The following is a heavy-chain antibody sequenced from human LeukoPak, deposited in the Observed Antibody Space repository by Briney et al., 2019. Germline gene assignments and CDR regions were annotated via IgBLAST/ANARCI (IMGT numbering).Heavy chain of an antibody. D-gene: IGHD6-13*01. CDR1: GYTFTGYY. CDR2: INPNSGGT. V-gene: IGHV1-2*02. J-gene: IGHJ4*02. Sequence: GASVKVSCKASGYTFTGYYMHWVRQAPGQGLEWMGWINPNSGGTNYAQKFQGRVTMTRDTSISTAYMELSRLRSDDTAVYYCARDKRGRSSSWYYDYWGQGTLVTVSS. CDR3: ARDKRGRSSSWYYDY.